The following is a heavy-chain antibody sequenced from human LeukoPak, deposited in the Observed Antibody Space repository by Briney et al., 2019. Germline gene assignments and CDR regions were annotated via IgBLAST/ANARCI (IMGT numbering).Heavy chain of an antibody. D-gene: IGHD3-10*01. CDR3: ARHTSMVRGVMKYYFDY. V-gene: IGHV4-39*01. J-gene: IGHJ4*02. CDR2: IYYSGST. Sequence: PSETLSLTCTVSGGSISSSSHYWVWMRQPPGKGLEWIGSIYYSGSTYYNPSLKSRVTISVDTSKNQFSLRLNSVTAADTAVYYCARHTSMVRGVMKYYFDYWGQGTLATVSS. CDR1: GGSISSSSHY.